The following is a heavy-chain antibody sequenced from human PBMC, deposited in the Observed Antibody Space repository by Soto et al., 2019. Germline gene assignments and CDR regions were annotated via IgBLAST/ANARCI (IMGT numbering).Heavy chain of an antibody. Sequence: GGSLRLSCAASGFTFSTYALSWVRQAPGKGLEWVSAISANGQGIYYADSVRGRFTISRDNSKNTIFPHMDSLRAEDTAVYYCAKDRNYPRDQFHYWGQGTLVTVSS. D-gene: IGHD1-7*01. CDR1: GFTFSTYA. V-gene: IGHV3-23*01. CDR2: ISANGQGI. CDR3: AKDRNYPRDQFHY. J-gene: IGHJ4*02.